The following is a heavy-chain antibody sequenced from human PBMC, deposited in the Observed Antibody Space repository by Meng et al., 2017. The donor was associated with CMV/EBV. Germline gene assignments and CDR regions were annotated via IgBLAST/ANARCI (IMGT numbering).Heavy chain of an antibody. V-gene: IGHV3-7*01. D-gene: IGHD2-15*01. CDR3: ARVRRDIHFDY. J-gene: IGHJ4*02. CDR1: GFTFSGYW. Sequence: GGSLRLSCAASGFTFSGYWMSWVRQAPGKGLEWVANIKQDGSEKYYVDSVKGRFTISRDNAKNSLYLQMNSLRAEDTAVYYCARVRRDIHFDYWGQGTLVTVSS. CDR2: IKQDGSEK.